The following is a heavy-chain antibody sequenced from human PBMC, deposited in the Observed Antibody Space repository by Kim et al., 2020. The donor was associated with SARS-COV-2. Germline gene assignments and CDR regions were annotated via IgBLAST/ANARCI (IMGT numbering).Heavy chain of an antibody. V-gene: IGHV4-34*01. CDR3: ARGPAVAGFFDY. J-gene: IGHJ4*02. Sequence: NYTPSLKSRVTISVDTSKNQFSRKLSSVTAADMAVYYCARGPAVAGFFDYWGQGTLVTVSS. D-gene: IGHD6-19*01.